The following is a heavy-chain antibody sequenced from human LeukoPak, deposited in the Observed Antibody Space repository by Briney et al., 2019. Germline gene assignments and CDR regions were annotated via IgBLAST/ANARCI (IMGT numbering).Heavy chain of an antibody. V-gene: IGHV3-23*01. CDR3: ARQLGYCSRGSCYFEY. CDR1: GFTFSSYA. D-gene: IGHD2-15*01. CDR2: INDSGGST. Sequence: GGSLRLSCAASGFTFSSYAMSWVRQAPGKGLEWVSAINDSGGSTYYADSVKGRFTISRDNSKNTLYLQMNSLRAEDTAVYYCARQLGYCSRGSCYFEYWGQGTLVTVSS. J-gene: IGHJ4*02.